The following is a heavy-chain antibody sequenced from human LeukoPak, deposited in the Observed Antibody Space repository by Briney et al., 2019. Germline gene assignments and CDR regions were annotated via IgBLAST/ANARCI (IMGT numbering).Heavy chain of an antibody. D-gene: IGHD6-19*01. CDR3: ARDQRQWLDY. CDR1: GFTFSSYG. Sequence: GGSLRLSCAASGFTFSSYGMHWVRQAPGKGLEWVAVISYDGSNKYYADSVKGRFTISRDNAKNSLYLQMNSLRAEDTAVYYCARDQRQWLDYWGQGTLVTVSS. J-gene: IGHJ4*02. V-gene: IGHV3-30*03. CDR2: ISYDGSNK.